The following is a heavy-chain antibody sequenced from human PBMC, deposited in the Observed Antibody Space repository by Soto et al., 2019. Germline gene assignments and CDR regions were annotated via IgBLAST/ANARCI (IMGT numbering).Heavy chain of an antibody. CDR3: ASEASSYNWNRRYYYYYYMDV. J-gene: IGHJ6*03. D-gene: IGHD1-20*01. V-gene: IGHV3-48*01. Sequence: PGGSLRLSCAASGFTFSSYSMNWVRQAPGKGLEWVSYISSSSSTIYYADSVKGRFTISRDNAKNSLYLQMNSLRAEDTAVYYCASEASSYNWNRRYYYYYYMDVWGKGTTVTVSS. CDR1: GFTFSSYS. CDR2: ISSSSSTI.